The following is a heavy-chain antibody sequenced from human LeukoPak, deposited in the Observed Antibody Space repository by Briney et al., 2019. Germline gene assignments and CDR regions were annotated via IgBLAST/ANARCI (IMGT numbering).Heavy chain of an antibody. Sequence: GGSLRLSCAASGFTFSSYEMNWVRQAPGKGLEWVSYISSSGSTIYYADSVKGRFTISRDNAKNSLYLQMNSLRAEDTAVYYCARDGGGDYVWGSYRRDFDYWGQGTLVTVSS. J-gene: IGHJ4*02. CDR3: ARDGGGDYVWGSYRRDFDY. CDR2: ISSSGSTI. D-gene: IGHD3-16*02. V-gene: IGHV3-48*03. CDR1: GFTFSSYE.